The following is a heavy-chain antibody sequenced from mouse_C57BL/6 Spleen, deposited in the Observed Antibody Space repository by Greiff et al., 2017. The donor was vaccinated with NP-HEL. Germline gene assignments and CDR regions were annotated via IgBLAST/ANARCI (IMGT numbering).Heavy chain of an antibody. V-gene: IGHV2-2*01. Sequence: QVQLKESGPGLVQPSQSLSITCTVSGFSLTSYGVHWVRQSPGKGLEWLGVIWSGGSTDYNAAFISRLSISKDNSKSQVFFKMNSLQADDTAIYYCARGDGNYWYFDVWGTGTTVTVSS. J-gene: IGHJ1*03. CDR2: IWSGGST. CDR1: GFSLTSYG. CDR3: ARGDGNYWYFDV. D-gene: IGHD2-1*01.